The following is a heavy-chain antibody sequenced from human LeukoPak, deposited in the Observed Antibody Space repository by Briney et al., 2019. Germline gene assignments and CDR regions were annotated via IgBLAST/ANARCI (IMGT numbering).Heavy chain of an antibody. CDR1: GFTFSSYS. CDR3: ARDRPTGASRLFVVQ. CDR2: MSSGSRYI. V-gene: IGHV3-21*01. Sequence: PGGSLRLSCAASGFTFSSYSMTWVRQAPGKGLEWVSSMSSGSRYIYYADSVRGRFTISRDNAKNSLYLLMNSLRAEYTAVYYCARDRPTGASRLFVVQWGQGTLVTVSS. D-gene: IGHD3-3*01. J-gene: IGHJ4*02.